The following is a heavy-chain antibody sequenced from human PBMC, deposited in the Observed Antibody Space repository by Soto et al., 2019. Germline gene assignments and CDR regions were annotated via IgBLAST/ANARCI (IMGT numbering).Heavy chain of an antibody. CDR1: GGYINSGGYY. J-gene: IGHJ6*03. CDR3: ARVARLVILPGKKNSYMDV. CDR2: IYYSGST. V-gene: IGHV4-31*03. D-gene: IGHD3-9*01. Sequence: TLSLSGTVSGGYINSGGYYWSWIRQHQGKGLEWIGYIYYSGSTYYNPSLKSRVTISVDTSKNQFSLKLSSVTAADTAVYYCARVARLVILPGKKNSYMDVWGKGTTVTVSS.